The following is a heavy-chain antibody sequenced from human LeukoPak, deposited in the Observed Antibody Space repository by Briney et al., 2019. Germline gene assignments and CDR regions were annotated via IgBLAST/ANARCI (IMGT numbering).Heavy chain of an antibody. CDR1: GGSISSSSYY. Sequence: SETLSLTCTVSGGSISSSSYYWGWIRQPPGKGLEWIGSSYYSGSTYYNPSLKSRVTISVDTSMTQFSLKLSSVTAADTAVYYCASGTGYSSSWYLPYYYMDVWGKGTTVTVSS. J-gene: IGHJ6*03. V-gene: IGHV4-39*07. D-gene: IGHD6-13*01. CDR2: SYYSGST. CDR3: ASGTGYSSSWYLPYYYMDV.